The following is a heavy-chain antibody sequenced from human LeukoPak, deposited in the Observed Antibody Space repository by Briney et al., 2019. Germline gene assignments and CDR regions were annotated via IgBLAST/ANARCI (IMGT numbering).Heavy chain of an antibody. CDR2: IYGGGST. J-gene: IGHJ3*02. V-gene: IGHV3-53*01. CDR1: GFTVSSNY. D-gene: IGHD4-17*01. CDR3: ASTSEDYGDYSDAFDI. Sequence: GGSLRLSCAASGFTVSSNYMSWVRQAPGKGLEWVSVIYGGGSTYYADSVKSRFTISRDNSKNTLYIQMNSLRAEDTAVYYCASTSEDYGDYSDAFDIWGQGTMVTVSS.